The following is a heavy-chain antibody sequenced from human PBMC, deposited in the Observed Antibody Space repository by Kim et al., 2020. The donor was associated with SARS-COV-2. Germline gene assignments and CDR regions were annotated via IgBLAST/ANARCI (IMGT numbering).Heavy chain of an antibody. CDR3: AKDVLPIAATPGVRYYYGMDV. J-gene: IGHJ6*02. CDR1: GFTFSSYG. CDR2: ISYDGSNK. D-gene: IGHD6-13*01. Sequence: GGSLRLSCAASGFTFSSYGIHWVRQAPGKGLEWVAVISYDGSNKYYADSVKGRFTISRDNSKNTLYLQMNSLRVEDTAVYYCAKDVLPIAATPGVRYYYGMDVWGQGTTVTVSS. V-gene: IGHV3-30*18.